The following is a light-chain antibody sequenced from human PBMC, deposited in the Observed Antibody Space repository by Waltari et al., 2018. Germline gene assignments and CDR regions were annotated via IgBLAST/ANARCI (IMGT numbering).Light chain of an antibody. V-gene: IGLV3-10*01. CDR1: ALSKKY. Sequence: SYELTQPPSVSVSPGQTARITCSGDALSKKYAYWYQQKSGQAPVLVIYEDIKRPPGILERFAGSSSGTTATLTISGAHVDDEADYYCYSTDFSGHDRVFGGGTKLTIL. CDR3: YSTDFSGHDRV. J-gene: IGLJ3*02. CDR2: EDI.